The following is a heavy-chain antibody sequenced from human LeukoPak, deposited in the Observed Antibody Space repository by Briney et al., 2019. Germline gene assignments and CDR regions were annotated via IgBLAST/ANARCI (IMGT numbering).Heavy chain of an antibody. CDR2: MYHTGSS. CDR1: GGSVDTIDYY. Sequence: SETLSLTCTVSGGSVDTIDYYWSWIRQPPGKGLEWIGYMYHTGSSIYSPSLKSRVTISVDTSKNQFSLKLSSVTAADTAVYYCASGIVGATYGSIDIWGQGTMVTVSS. V-gene: IGHV4-61*08. J-gene: IGHJ3*02. CDR3: ASGIVGATYGSIDI. D-gene: IGHD1-26*01.